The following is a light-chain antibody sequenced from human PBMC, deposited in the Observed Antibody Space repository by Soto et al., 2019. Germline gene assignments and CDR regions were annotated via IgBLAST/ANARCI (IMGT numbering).Light chain of an antibody. CDR2: DDN. Sequence: QSVMTQPPSVSAAPGQKVTISCSGSSSNIGDNSVSWYQQLPGTAPKLLIYDDNKRPSGIPDRSSGSKSGTSATLGITGFQTGDEADYYCGSWDSSLSAYVFGTGTKLTVL. CDR3: GSWDSSLSAYV. V-gene: IGLV1-51*01. J-gene: IGLJ1*01. CDR1: SSNIGDNS.